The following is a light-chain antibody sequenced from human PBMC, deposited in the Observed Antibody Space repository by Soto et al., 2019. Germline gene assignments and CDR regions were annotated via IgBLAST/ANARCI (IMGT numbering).Light chain of an antibody. J-gene: IGKJ5*01. CDR1: QSISIG. Sequence: EIVMPQSPATLSVSPGETATLSCRASQSISIGLAWYRQKPGQAPRLLIYGASTRASGTPARFSGSGSGTEFTLTISSLQSEDFALYYCQQYNKWPLITFGQGTRLENK. CDR3: QQYNKWPLIT. CDR2: GAS. V-gene: IGKV3D-15*01.